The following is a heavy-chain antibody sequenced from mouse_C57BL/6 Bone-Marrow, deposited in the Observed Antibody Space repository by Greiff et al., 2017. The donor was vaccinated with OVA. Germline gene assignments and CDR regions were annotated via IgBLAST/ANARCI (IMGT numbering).Heavy chain of an antibody. J-gene: IGHJ3*01. CDR2: ISDGGSYT. V-gene: IGHV5-4*03. Sequence: DVMLVESGGGLVKPGGSLKLSCAASGFTFSSYAMSWVRQTPEKRLEWVATISDGGSYTYYPDNVKGRFTISRDNAKNNLYLQMSHLKSEDTAMYYCASPPSAWFAYWGQGTLVTVSA. CDR1: GFTFSSYA. D-gene: IGHD3-1*01. CDR3: ASPPSAWFAY.